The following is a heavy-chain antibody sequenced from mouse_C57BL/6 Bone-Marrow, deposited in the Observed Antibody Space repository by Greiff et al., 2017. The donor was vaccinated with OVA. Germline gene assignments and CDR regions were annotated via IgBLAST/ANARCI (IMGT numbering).Heavy chain of an antibody. CDR1: GFTFSDYY. J-gene: IGHJ1*03. CDR2: ISNGGGST. CDR3: ARQDGYYSDWYFDV. Sequence: EVQVVESGGGLVQPGGSLKLSCAASGFTFSDYYMYWVRQTPEKRLEWVAYISNGGGSTYYPDTVKGRFTISRDNAKNTLYLQMSRLKSEDTAMYYCARQDGYYSDWYFDVWGTGTTVTVSS. V-gene: IGHV5-12*01. D-gene: IGHD2-3*01.